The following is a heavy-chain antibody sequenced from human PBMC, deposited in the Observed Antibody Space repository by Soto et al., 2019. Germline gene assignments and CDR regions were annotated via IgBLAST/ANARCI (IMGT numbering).Heavy chain of an antibody. D-gene: IGHD3-22*01. CDR2: ISGSGVST. J-gene: IGHJ6*02. Sequence: PGGSLRLSCAASGFTFSSYGMSWVRQAPGKGLEWVSAISGSGVSTYYADSVKGRFTISRDNSKNTLYLQMNSLRAEDTAIYYCAKDLFSYYDSSGYFHHYYYYYGMAVWGQGTTVTVSS. V-gene: IGHV3-23*01. CDR1: GFTFSSYG. CDR3: AKDLFSYYDSSGYFHHYYYYYGMAV.